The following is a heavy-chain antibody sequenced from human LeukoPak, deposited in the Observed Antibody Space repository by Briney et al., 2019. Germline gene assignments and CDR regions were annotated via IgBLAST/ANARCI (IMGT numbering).Heavy chain of an antibody. CDR1: GFTFRSYA. Sequence: GGSLRLSCAASGFTFRSYAMHWVRQAPGKGLEWVAVISYDGSNKYYADSVKGRFTISRDNSKNTLYLQMNSLRAEDTAVYYCARDPATHHPDTASDYWGQGTLVTVSS. CDR2: ISYDGSNK. J-gene: IGHJ4*02. CDR3: ARDPATHHPDTASDY. V-gene: IGHV3-30-3*01. D-gene: IGHD5-18*01.